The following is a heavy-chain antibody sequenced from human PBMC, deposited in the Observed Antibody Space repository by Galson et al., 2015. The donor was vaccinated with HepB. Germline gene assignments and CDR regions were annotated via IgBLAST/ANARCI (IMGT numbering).Heavy chain of an antibody. D-gene: IGHD3-10*01. CDR3: ATAPGSQGAFDI. J-gene: IGHJ3*02. Sequence: QVQLQESGPGLVKPSETLSLPCTVSGGPISSYYWSWIRQPPGKGLEWIGYISYSGSTNYNPSLKSRVTISVDTSKSQFSLKLSSVTAADTAVYYCATAPGSQGAFDIWGQGTMVTVSS. V-gene: IGHV4-59*08. CDR2: ISYSGST. CDR1: GGPISSYY.